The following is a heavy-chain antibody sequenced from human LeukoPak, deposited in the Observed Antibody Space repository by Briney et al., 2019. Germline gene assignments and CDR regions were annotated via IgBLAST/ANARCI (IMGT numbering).Heavy chain of an antibody. CDR3: ARDLKYSSAPDVDKTFDP. Sequence: SVKVSCKASGGTFSSYAFSWVRQAPGQGLEWMRGIIPIFDATNYAQKFQGRVTITTDESTSTAYMELSSLRSEDTAVYYCARDLKYSSAPDVDKTFDPWGQGTLVTVSS. J-gene: IGHJ5*02. CDR2: IIPIFDAT. D-gene: IGHD6-25*01. CDR1: GGTFSSYA. V-gene: IGHV1-69*05.